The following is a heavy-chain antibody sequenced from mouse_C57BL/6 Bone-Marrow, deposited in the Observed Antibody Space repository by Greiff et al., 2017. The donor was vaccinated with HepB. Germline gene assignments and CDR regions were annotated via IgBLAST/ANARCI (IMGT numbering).Heavy chain of an antibody. CDR2: IDPSDSYT. J-gene: IGHJ3*01. CDR3: ARGRWLRFAY. V-gene: IGHV1-69*01. D-gene: IGHD2-3*01. Sequence: VQLQQPGAELVMPGASVKLSCKASGYTFTSYWMHWVKQRPGQGLEWIGEIDPSDSYTNYNQKFKGKSTLTVDKSSSTAYMQLSSLTSEDSAVYYCARGRWLRFAYWGQGTLVTVSA. CDR1: GYTFTSYW.